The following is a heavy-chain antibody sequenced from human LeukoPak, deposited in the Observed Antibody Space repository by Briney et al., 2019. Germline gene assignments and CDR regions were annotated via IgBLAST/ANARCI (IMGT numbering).Heavy chain of an antibody. Sequence: GGSLRLSCAASGFTFSSYSMNWVRQAPGKGLEWVSSISSSSSYIYYADSVKGRFTISRDNAKNSLYLQMNSLRAEDTAVYYCARESVLWFGEAHFAYWGQGTLVTVSS. CDR2: ISSSSSYI. J-gene: IGHJ4*02. V-gene: IGHV3-21*01. D-gene: IGHD3-10*01. CDR1: GFTFSSYS. CDR3: ARESVLWFGEAHFAY.